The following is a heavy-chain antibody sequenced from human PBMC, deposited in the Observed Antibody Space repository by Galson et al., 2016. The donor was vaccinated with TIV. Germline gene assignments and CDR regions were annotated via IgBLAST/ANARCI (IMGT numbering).Heavy chain of an antibody. CDR3: TRAAGKNGATCHATCESFEF. V-gene: IGHV6-1*01. J-gene: IGHJ3*01. CDR2: TYYRSRWYY. CDR1: GDSVSSDSAA. D-gene: IGHD3-10*01. Sequence: CAISGDSVSSDSAAWNWVRPSPSRGLEWLGRTYYRSRWYYDYKVSVKSRITINPDTSKNQFSLQLNSVTPEDTAVYYCTRAAGKNGATCHATCESFEFWGQGTKVTVSS.